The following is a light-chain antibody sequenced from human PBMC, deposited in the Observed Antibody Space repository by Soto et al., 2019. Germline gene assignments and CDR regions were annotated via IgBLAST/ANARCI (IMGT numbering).Light chain of an antibody. CDR2: DXS. CDR1: QSISSY. V-gene: IGKV1-39*01. CDR3: QQSYSTTST. J-gene: IGKJ5*01. Sequence: DIQLSQSSSSLSASLXDRVTITCMACQSISSYLXXXQQXXGXPPKXXXYDXSSLQSGVPSRLSGSGSGTDFTLTISSLQPEDFANYYCQQSYSTTSTFGQGTRLEIK.